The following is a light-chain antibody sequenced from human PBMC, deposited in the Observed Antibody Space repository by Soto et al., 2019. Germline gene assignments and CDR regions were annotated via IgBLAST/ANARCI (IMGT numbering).Light chain of an antibody. Sequence: QSALTQPPSASGSPGQSVTISCTGTSSDIGGYNYVSWYQQHPGKAPKLMIYDVNKRPSGVPDRFSGSKSGNTASLTVSGLQADYEAEYYCSSYAGSNNFVLFGGGTKLTVL. V-gene: IGLV2-8*01. J-gene: IGLJ2*01. CDR3: SSYAGSNNFVL. CDR2: DVN. CDR1: SSDIGGYNY.